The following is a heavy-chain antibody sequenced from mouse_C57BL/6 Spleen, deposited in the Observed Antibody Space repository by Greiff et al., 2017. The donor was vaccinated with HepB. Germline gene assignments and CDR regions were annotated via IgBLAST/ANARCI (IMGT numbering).Heavy chain of an antibody. Sequence: VHVKQSGAELVKPGASVKLSCTASGFNIKDYYMHWVKQRTEQGLEWIGRIDPEDGETKYAPKFQGKATITADTSSNTDYLQLSSLTTEDTAVYYCAFYYCGSSYSFDYWGQGTTLTVSS. D-gene: IGHD1-1*01. CDR3: AFYYCGSSYSFDY. V-gene: IGHV14-2*01. CDR1: GFNIKDYY. CDR2: IDPEDGET. J-gene: IGHJ2*01.